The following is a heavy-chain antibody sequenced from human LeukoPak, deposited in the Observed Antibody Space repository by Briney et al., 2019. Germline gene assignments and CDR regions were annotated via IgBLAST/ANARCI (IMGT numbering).Heavy chain of an antibody. CDR1: GFTLSSYS. D-gene: IGHD1-14*01. V-gene: IGHV3-48*02. CDR3: TRGTNCDY. Sequence: PGGSLRVSCAASGFTLSSYSMTWVRQAPGKGLEWISYISYSSSSIYYADSVKGRFTISRDNAKNSLYLQMNSLRDEDTAVYYCTRGTNCDYWGQGTLVTVSS. J-gene: IGHJ4*02. CDR2: ISYSSSSI.